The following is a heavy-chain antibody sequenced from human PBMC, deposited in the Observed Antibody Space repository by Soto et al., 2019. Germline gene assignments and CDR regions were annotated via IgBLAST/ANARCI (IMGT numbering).Heavy chain of an antibody. V-gene: IGHV3-21*01. CDR1: GFTFSSYS. CDR3: ARDGCSSTSCYGHYYYGMDV. Sequence: EVQLVESGGGLVKPGGSLRLSCAASGFTFSSYSMNWVRQAPGKGLEWVSSISSSSSYIYYADSVKGRFTISRDNAKNSLYLQMNSLRAEDTAVYYCARDGCSSTSCYGHYYYGMDVWGQGNTVTVSS. CDR2: ISSSSSYI. D-gene: IGHD2-2*01. J-gene: IGHJ6*02.